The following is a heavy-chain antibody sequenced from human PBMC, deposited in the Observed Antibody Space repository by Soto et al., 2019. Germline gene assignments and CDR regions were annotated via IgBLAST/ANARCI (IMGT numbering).Heavy chain of an antibody. CDR1: GFTFSSHG. Sequence: QVQLVESGGGVVQPGRSLRLSCAASGFTFSSHGMHWVRQAPGKGLEWVAVIWYDGSNKYYADSVKGRFTISRDNSKNTLYLQMNSLRAEDTAVYYCARDRFGGVIPTFPWGQGTLVTVSS. CDR2: IWYDGSNK. J-gene: IGHJ5*02. V-gene: IGHV3-33*01. CDR3: ARDRFGGVIPTFP. D-gene: IGHD3-16*02.